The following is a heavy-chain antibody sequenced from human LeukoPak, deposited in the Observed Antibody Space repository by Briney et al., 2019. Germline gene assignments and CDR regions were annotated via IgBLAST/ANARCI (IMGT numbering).Heavy chain of an antibody. D-gene: IGHD3-3*01. V-gene: IGHV3-7*03. J-gene: IGHJ4*02. CDR1: GFTFSSYC. CDR2: IKQDGSEK. Sequence: GGSLRLSCAASGFTFSSYCMSWVRQAPGKGLEWVANIKQDGSEKYYVDSVKGRFTISRDNAKNSLYLQMNSLRAEDTAVYYCARAEYYDFWSGYYLLDYWGQGTLVTVSS. CDR3: ARAEYYDFWSGYYLLDY.